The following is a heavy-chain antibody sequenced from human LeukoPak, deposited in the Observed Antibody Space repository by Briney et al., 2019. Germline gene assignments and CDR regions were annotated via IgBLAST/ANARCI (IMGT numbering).Heavy chain of an antibody. V-gene: IGHV4-4*02. J-gene: IGHJ4*02. Sequence: SETLSLTCAVSGGSIGASINSPNWWSWVRQPPGKGLEWIGEIFHSGSTNYNPSLKSRVTISVDKSKNQFSLKLSSVTAADTAVYYCARGFVDGGYFDYWGQGTLVTVSS. D-gene: IGHD2-15*01. CDR2: IFHSGST. CDR1: GGSIGASINSPNW. CDR3: ARGFVDGGYFDY.